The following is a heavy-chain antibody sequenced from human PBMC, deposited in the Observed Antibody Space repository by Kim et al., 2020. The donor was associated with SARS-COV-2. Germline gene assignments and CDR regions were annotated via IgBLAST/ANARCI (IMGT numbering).Heavy chain of an antibody. CDR3: ARHASGSYFN. CDR2: IYYSGST. Sequence: SETLSLTCTVSGGSISSSSYYWGWIRQPPGKGLEWIGSIYYSGSTYHNPSLKSRVTISVDTSKNQFTLKLSSVTAADTAVYYCARHASGSYFNWGQGTTVTVSS. CDR1: GGSISSSSYY. J-gene: IGHJ6*02. V-gene: IGHV4-39*01. D-gene: IGHD3-10*01.